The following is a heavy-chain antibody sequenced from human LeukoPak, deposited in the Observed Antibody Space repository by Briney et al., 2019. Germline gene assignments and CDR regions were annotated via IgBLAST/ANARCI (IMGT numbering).Heavy chain of an antibody. J-gene: IGHJ4*02. V-gene: IGHV3-23*01. Sequence: GGSLRLSCAASGFTFSSYAMSWVRQAPGKGLEWVSAISGSGGSTDYADSVKGRFTISRDNSKNTLYLQMNSLRAEDTAVYYCARLNSGSYFDYWGQGTLVTVSS. CDR2: ISGSGGST. CDR3: ARLNSGSYFDY. D-gene: IGHD1-26*01. CDR1: GFTFSSYA.